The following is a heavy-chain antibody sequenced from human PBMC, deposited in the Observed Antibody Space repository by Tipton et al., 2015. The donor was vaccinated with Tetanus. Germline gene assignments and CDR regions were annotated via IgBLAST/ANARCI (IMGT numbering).Heavy chain of an antibody. CDR3: ARVVRGSGSHIRAVDY. V-gene: IGHV1-3*01. J-gene: IGHJ4*02. CDR2: INGANGNT. Sequence: QVQLVQSGAEVKKPGASVKVSCKASGYPFISYTMHWVRQAPGQGLEWMGCINGANGNTRYSQKFQDRVTISRDTSASTGYMELSSLRSEDTAVYYCARVVRGSGSHIRAVDYWGQGTLVTVSS. CDR1: GYPFISYT. D-gene: IGHD3-10*01.